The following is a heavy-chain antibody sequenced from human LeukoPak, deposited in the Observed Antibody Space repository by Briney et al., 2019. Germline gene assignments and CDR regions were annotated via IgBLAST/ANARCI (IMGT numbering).Heavy chain of an antibody. V-gene: IGHV1-69*04. CDR1: GGTFSSYA. D-gene: IGHD3-10*01. J-gene: IGHJ5*02. CDR2: IIPILGIA. Sequence: SVRVSCKASGGTFSSYAISWVRQAPGQGLEWMGRIIPILGIANYAQKFQGRVTITADKSTSTAYMELSSLRSEDTAVYYCARDSIYYGSGMNWFDPWGQGTLVTVSS. CDR3: ARDSIYYGSGMNWFDP.